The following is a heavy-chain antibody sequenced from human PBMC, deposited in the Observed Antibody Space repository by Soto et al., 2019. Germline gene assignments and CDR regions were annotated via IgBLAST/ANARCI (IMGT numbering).Heavy chain of an antibody. D-gene: IGHD6-13*01. CDR3: AREGLGSPGIAAAGGDYYYYGMDV. Sequence: SETLSLTCTVSGGSISSGGYYWSWIRQHPGKGLEWIGYIYYSGSTYYNPSLKSRVTISVDTSKNQFSLKLSSVTAADTAVYYCAREGLGSPGIAAAGGDYYYYGMDVWCQGTTVTVSS. CDR1: GGSISSGGYY. J-gene: IGHJ6*02. V-gene: IGHV4-31*03. CDR2: IYYSGST.